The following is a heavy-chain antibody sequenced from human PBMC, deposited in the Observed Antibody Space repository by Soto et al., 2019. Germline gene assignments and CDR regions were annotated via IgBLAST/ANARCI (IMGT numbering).Heavy chain of an antibody. CDR3: VKDADIVVVYMDV. CDR2: ISSSSSTI. V-gene: IGHV3-48*01. CDR1: GFTFSSYS. J-gene: IGHJ6*03. D-gene: IGHD2-2*01. Sequence: GGSLRLSCAASGFTFSSYSMNWVRQAPGKGLEWVSYISSSSSTIYYADSVKGRFTISRDNAKNSLYLQMNSLRAEDTAVYYCVKDADIVVVYMDVWGKGTTVTVSS.